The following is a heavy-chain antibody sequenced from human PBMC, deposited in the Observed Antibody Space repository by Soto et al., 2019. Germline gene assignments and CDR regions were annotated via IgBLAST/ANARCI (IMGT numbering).Heavy chain of an antibody. V-gene: IGHV5-10-1*01. CDR3: ARLMRXSNYVGAPYYYYYGMDV. CDR2: IDPSDSYT. CDR1: GYSFTIYW. Sequence: GESLKISCKGSGYSFTIYWISWVRQMPGKGLEWMGRIDPSDSYTNYSPSFQGHVTISADKSISTAYLQWSSLKASDTAMYYCARLMRXSNYVGAPYYYYYGMDVWGQGTTVTVSS. D-gene: IGHD4-4*01. J-gene: IGHJ6*02.